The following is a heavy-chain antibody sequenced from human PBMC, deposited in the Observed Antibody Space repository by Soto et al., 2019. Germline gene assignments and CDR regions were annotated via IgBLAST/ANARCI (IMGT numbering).Heavy chain of an antibody. V-gene: IGHV3-7*01. CDR1: GFTFSNFW. CDR2: INPDGSEK. Sequence: GGSLRLSCAASGFTFSNFWMDWVRQAPGKGLEWLANINPDGSEKHYVGSVKGRFTISRDNAKNSLYLQMSSLTAEDSALYYCSRSLDSWGQGTRVTVSS. J-gene: IGHJ4*02. CDR3: SRSLDS.